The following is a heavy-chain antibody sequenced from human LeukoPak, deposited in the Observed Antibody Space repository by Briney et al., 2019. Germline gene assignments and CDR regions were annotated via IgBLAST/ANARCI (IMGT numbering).Heavy chain of an antibody. CDR1: GFTFSSYA. J-gene: IGHJ4*02. CDR3: ARDSTYYYDSGSSGPHYFDN. D-gene: IGHD3-10*01. Sequence: GGSLRLSCAASGFTFSSYAMHWVRQAPGKGLEWVSLISSGGTDEYYADSVKGRFTISRDNSKNTLYLQLNSLRAEDTAVYYCARDSTYYYDSGSSGPHYFDNWGQGTLVTVFS. V-gene: IGHV3-30*01. CDR2: ISSGGTDE.